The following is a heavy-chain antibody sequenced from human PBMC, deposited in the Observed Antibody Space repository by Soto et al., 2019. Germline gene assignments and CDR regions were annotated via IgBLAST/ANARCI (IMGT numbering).Heavy chain of an antibody. CDR1: GYTFTSYG. V-gene: IGHV1-18*01. CDR3: ARDSNYDFWSGYYQGYYFDY. D-gene: IGHD3-3*01. Sequence: SVKVSCKASGYTFTSYGISWVRQAPGQGLEWMGWISAYNGNTNYAQKLQGRVTMTTDTSTSTAYMELRSLRSDDTAVYYCARDSNYDFWSGYYQGYYFDYWGQGTLVTVSS. CDR2: ISAYNGNT. J-gene: IGHJ4*02.